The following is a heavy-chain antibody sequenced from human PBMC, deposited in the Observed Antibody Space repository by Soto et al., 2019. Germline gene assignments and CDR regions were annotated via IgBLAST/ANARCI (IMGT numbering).Heavy chain of an antibody. CDR3: AKDLLELGDSGSYYVAY. CDR1: GFTFSSYA. V-gene: IGHV3-23*01. D-gene: IGHD1-26*01. J-gene: IGHJ4*02. Sequence: EVQLLESGGGLVQPGGSLILSCAASGFTFSSYAMSWVRQAPGKGLEWVSAIGCSGGSTYYADSVKGRFTISRDNTKNTLYLQMNSLRAEDTAVYYRAKDLLELGDSGSYYVAYWGQERLVAVST. CDR2: IGCSGGST.